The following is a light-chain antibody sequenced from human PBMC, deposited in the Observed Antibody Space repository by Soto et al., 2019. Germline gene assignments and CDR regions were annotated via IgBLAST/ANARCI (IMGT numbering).Light chain of an antibody. J-gene: IGKJ4*01. CDR1: QSLSNNF. CDR3: QQYATSPLT. CDR2: GAS. Sequence: DIVLTQSPGTLSLSPGDRAALSCGASQSLSNNFLAWYQQKPGQAPRLLISGASSRATGIPDRFSGSGSGTDFTLTITRVELEDFAVYYCQQYATSPLTFGGGTKVEIK. V-gene: IGKV3-20*01.